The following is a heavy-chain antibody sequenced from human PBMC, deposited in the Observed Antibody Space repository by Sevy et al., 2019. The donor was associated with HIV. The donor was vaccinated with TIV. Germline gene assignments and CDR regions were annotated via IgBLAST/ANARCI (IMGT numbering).Heavy chain of an antibody. CDR1: GFTFIEYS. D-gene: IGHD6-13*01. Sequence: GGSLRLSCVGSGFTFIEYSMNWVRQAPGKGLEWVSYISGSSTTIEHADSVKGRFSISRDNADNSVFLQMNRLRVEDTAVYYCARSLAAAENGFDPWGQGTLVTVSS. V-gene: IGHV3-48*01. J-gene: IGHJ5*02. CDR3: ARSLAAAENGFDP. CDR2: ISGSSTTI.